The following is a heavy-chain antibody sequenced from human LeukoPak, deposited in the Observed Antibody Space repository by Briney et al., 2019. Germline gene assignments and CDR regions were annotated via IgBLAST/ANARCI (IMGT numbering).Heavy chain of an antibody. Sequence: GGSLRLSCAASGLTFNAFGMNWVRQAPGKGLEWVSYIGTTSGAIYYADSVKGRFTISRDSAKNSLYLQMNSLRAEDTAVYYCARFRTWGDKAFDYWGQGTLVTVSS. D-gene: IGHD2-21*02. CDR1: GLTFNAFG. CDR3: ARFRTWGDKAFDY. V-gene: IGHV3-48*01. CDR2: IGTTSGAI. J-gene: IGHJ4*02.